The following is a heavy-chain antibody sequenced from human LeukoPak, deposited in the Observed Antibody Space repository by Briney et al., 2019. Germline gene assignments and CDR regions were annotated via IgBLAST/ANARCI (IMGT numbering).Heavy chain of an antibody. J-gene: IGHJ6*02. Sequence: SETLSLTCAVSDGSISSGTYSWNWIRQPPGKGLEWVGYIFHTGSTYYSPSLKSRVTISVDTSKTQFSLKLSSVTAADTAVYYCARHPPRVWLVFEELGGMDVWGQGTTVTVSS. V-gene: IGHV4-30-2*01. CDR2: IFHTGST. CDR1: DGSISSGTYS. D-gene: IGHD6-19*01. CDR3: ARHPPRVWLVFEELGGMDV.